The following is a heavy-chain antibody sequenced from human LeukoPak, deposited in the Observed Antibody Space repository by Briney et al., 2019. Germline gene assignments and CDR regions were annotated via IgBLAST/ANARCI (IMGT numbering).Heavy chain of an antibody. CDR1: GFTFNCCW. J-gene: IGHJ3*01. CDR2: ITGGGTT. Sequence: GGSLRLSCAASGFTFNCCWMNWVRQAPGQGLEWVSAITGGGTTRYADSVKGRFTISRDNSKNTLYLQMNSLRVEDTAQYFCARDPNGDYIGAFEFWGQGTGVTVSS. D-gene: IGHD4-17*01. V-gene: IGHV3-53*01. CDR3: ARDPNGDYIGAFEF.